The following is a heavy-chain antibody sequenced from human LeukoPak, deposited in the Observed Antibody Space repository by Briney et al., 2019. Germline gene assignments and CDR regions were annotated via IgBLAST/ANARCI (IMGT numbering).Heavy chain of an antibody. CDR2: ITSHGTDI. Sequence: GGSLRLSCAASGFTFCSYWMHWVRQAPGKGLEWVARITSHGTDISHGDSVKGRFTISRDNAKNTLYLQMNSLRVEDTAVYYCARVGYYESTNYYAYFQHWGQGTLVTVSS. D-gene: IGHD3-22*01. V-gene: IGHV3-74*01. J-gene: IGHJ1*01. CDR1: GFTFCSYW. CDR3: ARVGYYESTNYYAYFQH.